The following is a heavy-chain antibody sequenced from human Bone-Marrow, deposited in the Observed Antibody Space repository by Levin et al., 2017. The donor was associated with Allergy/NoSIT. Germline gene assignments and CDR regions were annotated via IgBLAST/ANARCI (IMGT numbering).Heavy chain of an antibody. CDR1: GYTLSGNY. CDR2: INPNSGDT. CDR3: ARGAGSSGWTAGDY. D-gene: IGHD6-19*01. Sequence: ASVKVSCKASGYTLSGNYIHWVRQAPGQGLEWMGRINPNSGDTNYAQTFQGRVTMTRDTSIATFYMELTGLKSDDTAVYYCARGAGSSGWTAGDYWGQGTLVTVSS. J-gene: IGHJ4*02. V-gene: IGHV1-2*06.